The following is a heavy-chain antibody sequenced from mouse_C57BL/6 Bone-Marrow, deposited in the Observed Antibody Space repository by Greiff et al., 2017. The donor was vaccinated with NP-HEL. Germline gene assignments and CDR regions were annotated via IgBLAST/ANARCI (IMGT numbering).Heavy chain of an antibody. CDR1: GFTFSSYG. V-gene: IGHV5-6*01. J-gene: IGHJ3*01. CDR2: ISSGGSYT. Sequence: EVMLVESGGDLVKPGGSLKLSCAASGFTFSSYGMSWVRQTPDKRLEWVATISSGGSYTYYPDSVKGRFTISRDNAKNTLYLQMSSLKSEDTAMYYCARQEDYDWGQGTLVTVSA. CDR3: ARQEDYD. D-gene: IGHD2-4*01.